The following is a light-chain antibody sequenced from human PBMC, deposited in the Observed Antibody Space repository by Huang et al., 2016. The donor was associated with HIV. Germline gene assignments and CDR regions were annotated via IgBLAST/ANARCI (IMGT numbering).Light chain of an antibody. V-gene: IGKV3-15*01. CDR2: DAS. J-gene: IGKJ2*01. CDR1: QSVSSK. CDR3: QHYNDWPPMYT. Sequence: EIVMTQSPATLSVSPGERATLSCRASQSVSSKLAWYQQKAGQAPSLLLYDASTRAPGSPARFSGSGSGTEFTLTLSSLQSEDFAVYYCQHYNDWPPMYTFGQGTTLEIK.